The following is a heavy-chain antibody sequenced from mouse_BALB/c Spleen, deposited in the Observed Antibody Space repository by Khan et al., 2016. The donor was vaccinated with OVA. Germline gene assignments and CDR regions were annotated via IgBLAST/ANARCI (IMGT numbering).Heavy chain of an antibody. J-gene: IGHJ3*01. V-gene: IGHV5-6*01. D-gene: IGHD1-1*02. Sequence: EVQLVESGGDLVKTGGSLKLSCAASGFTFSTYGMSWVRQTPDKRLAWVATISSGGHYTYYIDSVKGRFTISRDNAKNILYLQMTSLRSEDTAMYYCARLAYYYNREGFAYWGQGTLVTVSA. CDR2: ISSGGHYT. CDR1: GFTFSTYG. CDR3: ARLAYYYNREGFAY.